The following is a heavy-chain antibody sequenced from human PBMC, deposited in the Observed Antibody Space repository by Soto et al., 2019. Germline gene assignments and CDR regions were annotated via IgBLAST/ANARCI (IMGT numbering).Heavy chain of an antibody. J-gene: IGHJ6*02. CDR1: GYSFTSYW. V-gene: IGHV5-10-1*01. Sequence: GESLKISCKGSGYSFTSYWISWVRQMPGKGLEWMGRIDPSDSYTNYRPSFQGDVTISADKSMSTAYLQWSRLKASGTAMYCGAPPLPFSGSGRSQYGIDLLGQGTTVAVSS. D-gene: IGHD3-10*01. CDR2: IDPSDSYT. CDR3: APPLPFSGSGRSQYGIDL.